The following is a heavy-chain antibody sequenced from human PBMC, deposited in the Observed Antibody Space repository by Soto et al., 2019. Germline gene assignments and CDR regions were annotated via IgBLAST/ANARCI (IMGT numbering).Heavy chain of an antibody. V-gene: IGHV3-20*04. D-gene: IGHD3-10*01. J-gene: IGHJ4*01. CDR2: INWDAGST. Sequence: EVQLVESGGGVVRPGGSLRLSCAASGFTFDDYGMSWVRQPPGKGLEWVAGINWDAGSTGYADSVEGRFTISRDNAKDPLSLQINRLRAEDTAIYYCARETEKYNFGLIYFDSWGQGTLVSVSS. CDR3: ARETEKYNFGLIYFDS. CDR1: GFTFDDYG.